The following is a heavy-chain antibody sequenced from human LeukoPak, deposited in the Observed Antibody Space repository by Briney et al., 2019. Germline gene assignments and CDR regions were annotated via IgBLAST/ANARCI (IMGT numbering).Heavy chain of an antibody. CDR3: ARTPGVPAAIGRYYYGMDV. D-gene: IGHD2-2*01. CDR1: GGSISSYY. CDR2: IYYSGST. J-gene: IGHJ6*02. Sequence: SETLSLTCTVSGGSISSYYWSWIRQPPGKGLEWIGYIYYSGSTNYNPSFKSRVTISVDTSKNQFSLKLSSVTAADTAVYYCARTPGVPAAIGRYYYGMDVWGQGTTVTVSS. V-gene: IGHV4-59*01.